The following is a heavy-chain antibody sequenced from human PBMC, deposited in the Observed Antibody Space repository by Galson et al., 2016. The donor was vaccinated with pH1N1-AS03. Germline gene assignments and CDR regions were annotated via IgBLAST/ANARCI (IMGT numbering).Heavy chain of an antibody. J-gene: IGHJ3*01. V-gene: IGHV3-11*01. D-gene: IGHD1-7*01. CDR3: ARSHGVNFGDAFEL. CDR2: INSGSNRI. CDR1: RFIFKNYY. Sequence: SLRLSCAASRFIFKNYYMNWIRQAPGKGLEWIAYINSGSNRIFYRESVKGRFTISRDDSENSLYLQMSGLRVDDTALYYCARSHGVNFGDAFELWGQGTLVSVSS.